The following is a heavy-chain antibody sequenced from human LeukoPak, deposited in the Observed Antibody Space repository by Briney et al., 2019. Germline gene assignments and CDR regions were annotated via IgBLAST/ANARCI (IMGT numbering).Heavy chain of an antibody. J-gene: IGHJ4*02. CDR1: GGTFSSYA. V-gene: IGHV1-69*04. Sequence: ASVKVSCKASGGTFSSYAISWVRQAPGQGLEWMGRIIPILGIANYAQKFQGRVTITADKSTSTAYMELSSLRSEDTAVYYCARDGGGSYSDLDYWGQGTLVTVSS. CDR2: IIPILGIA. CDR3: ARDGGGSYSDLDY. D-gene: IGHD2-15*01.